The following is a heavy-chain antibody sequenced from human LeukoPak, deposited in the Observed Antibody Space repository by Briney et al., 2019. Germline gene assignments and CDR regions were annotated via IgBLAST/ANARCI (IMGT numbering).Heavy chain of an antibody. CDR3: ARSGNGNINWYFDL. CDR2: IYYSGST. Sequence: SETLSLTCKISGGSISSYYWSWIRQPPGKGLEWLVYIYYSGSTNYNPSLKSRVTISLDTSKNQFSLKLTSVTAADTAVYYCARSGNGNINWYFDLWGRGTLVTVSS. CDR1: GGSISSYY. J-gene: IGHJ2*01. D-gene: IGHD4-23*01. V-gene: IGHV4-59*01.